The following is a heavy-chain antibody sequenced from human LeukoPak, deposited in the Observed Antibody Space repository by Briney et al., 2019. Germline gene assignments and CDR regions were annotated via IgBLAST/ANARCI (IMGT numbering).Heavy chain of an antibody. CDR2: IYYSGST. J-gene: IGHJ5*02. CDR1: GGSISSYY. CDR3: ARLRGNWFDP. D-gene: IGHD3-16*01. Sequence: SETLSLTCTVSGGSISSYYWSWIRQPPGKGLEWIGYIYYSGSTNYNPSLKSRVTISVDTSKNQSSLKLSSVTAADTAVYYCARLRGNWFDPWGQGTLVTVSS. V-gene: IGHV4-59*01.